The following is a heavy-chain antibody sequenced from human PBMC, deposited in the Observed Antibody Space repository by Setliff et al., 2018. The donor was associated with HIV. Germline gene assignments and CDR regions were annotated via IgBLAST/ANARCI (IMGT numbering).Heavy chain of an antibody. CDR1: GYGFTTSW. D-gene: IGHD3-9*01. CDR3: ARLRYSVFDY. V-gene: IGHV5-10-1*01. CDR2: IDPSDSYT. J-gene: IGHJ4*01. Sequence: PGESLKISCKGSGYGFTTSWISWARQMPGKGLEWMGRIDPSDSYTNYSPSFQGHVTISVDRSITTAYVQWRSLKASDTAMYYCARLRYSVFDYWGHGTLVTVSS.